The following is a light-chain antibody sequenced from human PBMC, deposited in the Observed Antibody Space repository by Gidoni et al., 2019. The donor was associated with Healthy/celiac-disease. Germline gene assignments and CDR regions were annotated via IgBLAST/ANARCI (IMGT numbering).Light chain of an antibody. CDR3: QQYNNWPPIT. Sequence: VMTQSPATLSVSPGERATLSCRASQSVSSNLAWYQQKPGQAPRLLIYGASTRATGSPARFSGSGGGTEVTLTISSLQSEDVVVYYCQQYNNWPPITFGQGTRLEIK. CDR2: GAS. CDR1: QSVSSN. V-gene: IGKV3-15*01. J-gene: IGKJ5*01.